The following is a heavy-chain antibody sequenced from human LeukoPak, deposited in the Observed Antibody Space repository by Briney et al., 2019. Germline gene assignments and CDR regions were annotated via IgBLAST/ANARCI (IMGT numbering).Heavy chain of an antibody. D-gene: IGHD2-8*01. V-gene: IGHV1-69*06. CDR3: ARSCTNGVCYTEYDWYFDL. CDR2: IIPIFGTA. CDR1: GGTFTSYA. Sequence: ASVKVSCKASGGTFTSYAISWVRQAPGQGLEWMGGIIPIFGTANYAQKFQGRVTITADKSTSTAYMELSSLRAEDTAVYYCARSCTNGVCYTEYDWYFDLWGRGTLVTVSS. J-gene: IGHJ2*01.